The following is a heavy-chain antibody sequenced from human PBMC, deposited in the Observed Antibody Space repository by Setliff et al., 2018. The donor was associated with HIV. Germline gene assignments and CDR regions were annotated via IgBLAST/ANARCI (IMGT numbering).Heavy chain of an antibody. Sequence: PGGSLRLSCAASGFTFSGYAMSWVRQAPGKGLEWVTTISCNGGAIHYADSVKGRFTISRDYSKNTVHLQMNRLRAEDAAVYYCAKDQHWDFDYWGQGSLVTVSS. CDR1: GFTFSGYA. CDR3: AKDQHWDFDY. V-gene: IGHV3-23*01. D-gene: IGHD7-27*01. CDR2: ISCNGGAI. J-gene: IGHJ4*02.